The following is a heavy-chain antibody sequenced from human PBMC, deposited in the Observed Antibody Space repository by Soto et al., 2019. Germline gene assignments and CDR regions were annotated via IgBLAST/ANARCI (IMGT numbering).Heavy chain of an antibody. V-gene: IGHV1-8*01. CDR3: ATGRSGYYYDFYY. D-gene: IGHD3-22*01. Sequence: ASVKVSCKASGYTFTSYDISWVRQATGQGLEWMGWMNPNSGNTVYAQKFQGRVTMTRNTSISTAYMELSSLRSEDTAVYYCATGRSGYYYDFYYWGQGNLVTVSS. CDR2: MNPNSGNT. J-gene: IGHJ4*02. CDR1: GYTFTSYD.